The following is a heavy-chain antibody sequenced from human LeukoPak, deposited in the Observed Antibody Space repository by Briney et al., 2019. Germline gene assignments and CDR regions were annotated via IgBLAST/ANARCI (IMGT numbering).Heavy chain of an antibody. Sequence: SETLSLTCAVYGGSFSGYYWSWIRQPPGKGLEWIGEINHSGSTNYNPSLKSRVTISVDTSKNQFSLKLSSVTAADTAVYYCARGRGFWSGYYTRNWFDPWGQGTLVTVSS. D-gene: IGHD3-3*01. J-gene: IGHJ5*02. CDR2: INHSGST. V-gene: IGHV4-34*01. CDR1: GGSFSGYY. CDR3: ARGRGFWSGYYTRNWFDP.